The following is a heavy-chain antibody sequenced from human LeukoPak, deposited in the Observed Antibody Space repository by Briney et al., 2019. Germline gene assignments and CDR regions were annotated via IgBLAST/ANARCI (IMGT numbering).Heavy chain of an antibody. Sequence: GGSLRLSCAASGFPFSSYWMHWVRQVPGKGLLWVSRINSDGSATIYADSVRGRFTISRDNAKNTLYLQMNSLRAEDTAVYYCARDTGIAAAGTVRFDPWGQGTLVTVSS. D-gene: IGHD6-13*01. CDR2: INSDGSAT. CDR3: ARDTGIAAAGTVRFDP. V-gene: IGHV3-74*01. CDR1: GFPFSSYW. J-gene: IGHJ5*02.